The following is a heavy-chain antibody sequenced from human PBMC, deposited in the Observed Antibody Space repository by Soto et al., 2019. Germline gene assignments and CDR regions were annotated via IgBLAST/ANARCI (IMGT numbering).Heavy chain of an antibody. D-gene: IGHD6-13*01. CDR3: ARDRSIAAAGTGWFDP. V-gene: IGHV4-4*02. Sequence: SETLSLTCAVSGGCISSSNWWSWVRQPPGKGLEWIGEIYHSGSTNYNPSLKSRVTISVDKSKNQFSLKLSSVTAADTAVYYCARDRSIAAAGTGWFDPWGQGTLVTVSS. CDR1: GGCISSSNW. J-gene: IGHJ5*02. CDR2: IYHSGST.